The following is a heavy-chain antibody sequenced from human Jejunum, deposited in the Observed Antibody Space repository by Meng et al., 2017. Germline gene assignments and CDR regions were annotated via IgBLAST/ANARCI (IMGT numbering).Heavy chain of an antibody. Sequence: GSLRLSCAVSGYSISSGYYWGWIRQSPGKGLEWIARIFHSGTTDYNPSLKSRVTISVDTSKNQFSLKLTSVTAADTAVYYCARTRYHRGSGYYEFGYWGQGTLVTVSS. CDR2: IFHSGTT. V-gene: IGHV4-38-2*01. CDR3: ARTRYHRGSGYYEFGY. CDR1: GYSISSGYY. J-gene: IGHJ4*02. D-gene: IGHD3-22*01.